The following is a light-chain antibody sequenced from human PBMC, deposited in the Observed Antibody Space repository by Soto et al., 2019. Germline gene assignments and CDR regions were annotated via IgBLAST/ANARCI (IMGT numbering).Light chain of an antibody. CDR2: GPS. CDR1: QSISSN. Sequence: EIVLTQSPATLSVSPGERATLSCRASQSISSNLAWYQQKPGQAPRPLIYGPSTRTTGVPARFSGSGSGTEFTLTISSRQSEDFAMYYCQLYTHWRVWSFGQGTKVDIK. CDR3: QLYTHWRVWS. J-gene: IGKJ1*01. V-gene: IGKV3-15*01.